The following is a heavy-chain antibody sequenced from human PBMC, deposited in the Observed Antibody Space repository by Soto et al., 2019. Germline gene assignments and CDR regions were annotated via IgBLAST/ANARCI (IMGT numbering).Heavy chain of an antibody. CDR2: INVYNGNT. Sequence: ACVKVSCKASGYTFTSYSIRWVRQAPGQVLEWMGWINVYNGNTKYAQKFQGRVTMTTDTNTSTVYMKLRSLSSDDTAVYYCARDGVELTTGTFGYWGQGTMVTVSS. V-gene: IGHV1-18*01. CDR1: GYTFTSYS. D-gene: IGHD4-17*01. J-gene: IGHJ4*02. CDR3: ARDGVELTTGTFGY.